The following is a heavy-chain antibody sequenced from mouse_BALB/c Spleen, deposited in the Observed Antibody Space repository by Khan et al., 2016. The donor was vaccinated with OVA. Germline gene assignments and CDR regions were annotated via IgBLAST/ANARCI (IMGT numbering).Heavy chain of an antibody. J-gene: IGHJ4*01. Sequence: DLVKPGASVKLSCKASGYTFTSYWINWIKQRPGQGLEWVGRIGPGSNNASYNDIFKDKATLTVDTSSTTAHFQLSSLSSEDSAVSSGAMENYDGRSCYAMDYWGQGTSVTVSA. V-gene: IGHV1S41*01. D-gene: IGHD1-1*01. CDR1: GYTFTSYW. CDR3: AMENYDGRSCYAMDY. CDR2: IGPGSNNA.